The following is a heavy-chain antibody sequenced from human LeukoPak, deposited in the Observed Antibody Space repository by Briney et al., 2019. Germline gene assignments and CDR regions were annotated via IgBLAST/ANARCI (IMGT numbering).Heavy chain of an antibody. Sequence: PSETLSLTCTVSGDSIFSYNSKWIRQPPGKGLEWIGYIYSNGITSYNPSLRSRGTISIATSKNQFSLRLRSVTAADTAIYYCARRAYYDSRAYSPASGSFALWGRGTLVTVSS. D-gene: IGHD3-22*01. CDR1: GDSIFSYN. CDR3: ARRAYYDSRAYSPASGSFAL. J-gene: IGHJ2*01. CDR2: IYSNGIT. V-gene: IGHV4-4*08.